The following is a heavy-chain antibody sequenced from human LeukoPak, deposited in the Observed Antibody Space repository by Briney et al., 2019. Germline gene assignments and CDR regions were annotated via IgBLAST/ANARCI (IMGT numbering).Heavy chain of an antibody. J-gene: IGHJ4*02. Sequence: SETLSLTCSVSDDSMSSSSYYWGWIRQPPGKGLEWLGSIWYTGRTDYSPSLRSRVTMSIDTSKRLFSVRLSSVTAADTAVYFCATQNWLPYFDYWGQGALATVSS. CDR2: IWYTGRT. CDR1: DDSMSSSSYY. V-gene: IGHV4-39*07. D-gene: IGHD5-18*01. CDR3: ATQNWLPYFDY.